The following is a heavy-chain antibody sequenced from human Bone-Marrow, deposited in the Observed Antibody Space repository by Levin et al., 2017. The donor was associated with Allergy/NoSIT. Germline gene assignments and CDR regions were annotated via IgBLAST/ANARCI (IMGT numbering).Heavy chain of an antibody. CDR1: GFTFSSYG. CDR3: AKDHYYDSSGPPPI. CDR2: ISSDGGYN. J-gene: IGHJ3*02. V-gene: IGHV3-30*18. D-gene: IGHD3-22*01. Sequence: AGGSLRLSCAASGFTFSSYGIHWVRQAPGKGLEWVAIISSDGGYNYYANSVKGRFTISRDNSKDTVYLQINSLRPEDTAVYYCAKDHYYDSSGPPPIWGQGTGVTVSA.